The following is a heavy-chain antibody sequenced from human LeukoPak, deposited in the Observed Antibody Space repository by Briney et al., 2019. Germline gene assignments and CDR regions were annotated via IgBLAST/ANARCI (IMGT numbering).Heavy chain of an antibody. CDR1: GFNFSSYS. CDR3: ARDGHVWGKGENWFDP. Sequence: GGSPRLSCAASGFNFSSYSMNLVRQAPGKGLEGVSYISSSSSTIYYADSVKGRFTISRDNDKNSLYLQMNSLRAEDTAVYYCARDGHVWGKGENWFDPWGQGTLVTVSS. J-gene: IGHJ5*02. D-gene: IGHD7-27*01. V-gene: IGHV3-48*04. CDR2: ISSSSSTI.